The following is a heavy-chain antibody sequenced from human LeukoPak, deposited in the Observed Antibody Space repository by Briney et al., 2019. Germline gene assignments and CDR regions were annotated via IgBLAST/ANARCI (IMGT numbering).Heavy chain of an antibody. Sequence: GWSLRLSCAASEFTFSDYYMNWIRQAPGKGLAWVSYISSSSNHTNYADSVKGRFTISRDNAKNSLYLQMNSLGAEDTAVYYCATSNPGYTSRWFVYWGQGTLVTVSP. D-gene: IGHD6-13*01. CDR3: ATSNPGYTSRWFVY. V-gene: IGHV3-11*06. J-gene: IGHJ4*02. CDR2: ISSSSNHT. CDR1: EFTFSDYY.